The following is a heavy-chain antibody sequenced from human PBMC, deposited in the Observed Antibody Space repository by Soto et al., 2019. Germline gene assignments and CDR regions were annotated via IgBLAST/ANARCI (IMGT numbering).Heavy chain of an antibody. Sequence: GGSLRLSCAASGFAFSSYGMSWVRQAPGKGLEWVSGISGSGANTYYAASVKGRFTISRDNSEHTLFRQMNSLRDKDTAVYLCAKVSSSGWYDGFDIWGQGTLVTVSS. CDR2: ISGSGANT. D-gene: IGHD6-13*01. V-gene: IGHV3-23*01. J-gene: IGHJ3*02. CDR1: GFAFSSYG. CDR3: AKVSSSGWYDGFDI.